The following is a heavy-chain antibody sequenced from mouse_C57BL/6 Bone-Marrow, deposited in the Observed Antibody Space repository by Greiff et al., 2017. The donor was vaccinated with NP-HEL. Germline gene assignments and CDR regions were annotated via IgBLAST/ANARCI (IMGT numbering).Heavy chain of an antibody. CDR3: ASGLWLRGYFDV. D-gene: IGHD2-2*01. CDR2: ILPGSGST. J-gene: IGHJ1*03. Sequence: QVQLQQSGAELMKPGASVTLSCKATGYTFTGYWIEWVKQRPGHGLEWIGEILPGSGSTNYNEKFKGKATFTADTSSHTAYMQLSSLTTEDSAIYYCASGLWLRGYFDVWGTGTTVTVSS. CDR1: GYTFTGYW. V-gene: IGHV1-9*01.